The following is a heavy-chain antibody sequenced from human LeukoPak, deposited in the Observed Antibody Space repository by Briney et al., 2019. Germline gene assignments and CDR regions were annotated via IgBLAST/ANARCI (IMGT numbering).Heavy chain of an antibody. CDR3: ATGYSGGWQTQFFDY. Sequence: ASVKVSCKVSGYTLTELSMHWVRQAPGKGLEWMGGFDPEDGETIYAQKFQGRVTMTEDTSTDTAYMELSSLRSEDTAVYYCATGYSGGWQTQFFDYWGQGTLVTVSS. J-gene: IGHJ4*02. CDR1: GYTLTELS. V-gene: IGHV1-24*01. D-gene: IGHD6-19*01. CDR2: FDPEDGET.